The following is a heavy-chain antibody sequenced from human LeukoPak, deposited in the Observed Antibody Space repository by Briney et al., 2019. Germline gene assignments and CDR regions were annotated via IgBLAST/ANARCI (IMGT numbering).Heavy chain of an antibody. V-gene: IGHV1-69*05. CDR3: ANSITGTTPDY. CDR1: GYTFTGYY. D-gene: IGHD1-7*01. Sequence: ASVKVSCKASGYTFTGYYMHWVRQAPGQGLEWMGGIIPIFGTANYAQKFQGRVTITTDESTSTAYMELSSLRSEDTAVYYCANSITGTTPDYWGQGTLVTVSS. CDR2: IIPIFGTA. J-gene: IGHJ4*02.